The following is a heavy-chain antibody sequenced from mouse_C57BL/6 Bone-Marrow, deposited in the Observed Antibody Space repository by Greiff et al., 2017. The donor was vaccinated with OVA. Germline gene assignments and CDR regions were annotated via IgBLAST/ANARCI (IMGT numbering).Heavy chain of an antibody. Sequence: EVQLQESGAELVKPGASVKLSCTASGFNIKDYYMHWVKQRTEQGLEWIGRIDPEDGETKYAPKFQGKATITADTSSNTADLQLSSLTSEDTAVYYCASHYYGSSSWFAYWGQGTLVTVSA. CDR1: GFNIKDYY. D-gene: IGHD1-1*01. V-gene: IGHV14-2*01. CDR3: ASHYYGSSSWFAY. CDR2: IDPEDGET. J-gene: IGHJ3*01.